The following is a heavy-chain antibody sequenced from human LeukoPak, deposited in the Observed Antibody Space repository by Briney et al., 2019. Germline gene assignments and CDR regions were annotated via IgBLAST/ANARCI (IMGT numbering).Heavy chain of an antibody. J-gene: IGHJ6*02. CDR3: ARAGVMVRGPTIYYYGMDV. Sequence: SETLSLTCTVSGGSISSYYWGWIRQPPGKGLEWIGYIYYSGSTNYNPSLKSRVTISVDTSKNQFSLKLSSVTAADTAVYYCARAGVMVRGPTIYYYGMDVWGQGTTVTVSS. D-gene: IGHD3-10*01. CDR1: GGSISSYY. V-gene: IGHV4-59*01. CDR2: IYYSGST.